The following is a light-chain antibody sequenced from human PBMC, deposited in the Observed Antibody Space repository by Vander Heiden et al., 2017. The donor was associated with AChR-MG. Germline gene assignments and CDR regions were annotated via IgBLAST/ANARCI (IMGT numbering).Light chain of an antibody. CDR2: EAN. CDR1: RRDVGAYYY. Sequence: QSALTHPRSVSGSPRQSVTISCTGTRRDVGAYYYVSLYQHHPGKAPKLIIYEANKRPSGVPDRFSVSKSGNTASLTISGLQAEDEADYYCCSYAGSYTYVFGTGTKVTVL. J-gene: IGLJ1*01. V-gene: IGLV2-11*01. CDR3: CSYAGSYTYV.